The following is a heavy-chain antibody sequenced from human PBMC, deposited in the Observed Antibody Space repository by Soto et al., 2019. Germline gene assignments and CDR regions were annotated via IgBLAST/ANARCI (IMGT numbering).Heavy chain of an antibody. V-gene: IGHV4-34*01. J-gene: IGHJ4*02. D-gene: IGHD2-2*01. Sequence: QVQLQQWGAGLLKPSETLSLTCAVYGGSFSGYYWSWIRQPPGKGLEWIGEINPSGSTNYNPSLTSRVTISVDTYKNQCALKLSSVPAAETAVYYCARGGDLWDIVVVPAATYERGHIDYWGQGTLVTVSS. CDR2: INPSGST. CDR3: ARGGDLWDIVVVPAATYERGHIDY. CDR1: GGSFSGYY.